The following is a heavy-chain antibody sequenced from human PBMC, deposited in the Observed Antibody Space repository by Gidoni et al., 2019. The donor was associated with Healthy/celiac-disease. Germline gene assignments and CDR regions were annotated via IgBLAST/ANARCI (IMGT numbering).Heavy chain of an antibody. V-gene: IGHV4-34*01. D-gene: IGHD2-21*02. CDR2: INHSGST. Sequence: QVQLQQWGAGLLKPSETLSLTCAVYGGSFSGYYWSWIRQPPGKGLEWIGEINHSGSTNYNPSLKSRVTISVDTSKNQFSLKLSSVTAADTAVYYCARGPGPEVVTLNMDVWGQGTTVTVSS. J-gene: IGHJ6*02. CDR3: ARGPGPEVVTLNMDV. CDR1: GGSFSGYY.